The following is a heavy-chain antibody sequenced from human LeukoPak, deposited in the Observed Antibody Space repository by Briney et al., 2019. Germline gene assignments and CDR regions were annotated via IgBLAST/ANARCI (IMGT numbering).Heavy chain of an antibody. J-gene: IGHJ6*02. CDR2: IYSGGST. Sequence: GGSLRLSCAASGFTFSSYSMNWVRQAPGKGLEWVSVIYSGGSTYYADSVKGRFTISRDNAKNSLYLQMNSLRAEDTAVYYCARSDSSGYYYAGYYYGMDVWGQGTTVTVSS. D-gene: IGHD3-22*01. V-gene: IGHV3-53*01. CDR3: ARSDSSGYYYAGYYYGMDV. CDR1: GFTFSSYS.